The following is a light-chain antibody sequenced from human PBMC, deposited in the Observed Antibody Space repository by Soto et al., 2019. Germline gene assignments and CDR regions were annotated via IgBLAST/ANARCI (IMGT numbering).Light chain of an antibody. V-gene: IGLV1-40*01. CDR3: QSYDRSLSGLV. CDR1: TSNIGAGYD. J-gene: IGLJ1*01. Sequence: VLTQPPSVSGAPGQRVTISCTGITSNIGAGYDVNWYQQLPGTAPKLLIYGNSNRPSGVPDRFSGSKSGTSASLAITGLQAEDEADYYCQSYDRSLSGLVFGTGTKVTVL. CDR2: GNS.